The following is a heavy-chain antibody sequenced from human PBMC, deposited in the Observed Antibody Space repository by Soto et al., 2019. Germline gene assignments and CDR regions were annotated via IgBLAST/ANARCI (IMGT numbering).Heavy chain of an antibody. CDR3: AKDQGSGSVIDY. Sequence: GGSLRLSCAASGFIFSSYDMHWVRQAPGKGLEWVAVISYDGSNKYYADSVKGRFTISRDNSKNTLYLQMNSLRAEDTAVYYCAKDQGSGSVIDYWGQGTLVTVSS. J-gene: IGHJ4*02. CDR1: GFIFSSYD. D-gene: IGHD1-26*01. V-gene: IGHV3-30*18. CDR2: ISYDGSNK.